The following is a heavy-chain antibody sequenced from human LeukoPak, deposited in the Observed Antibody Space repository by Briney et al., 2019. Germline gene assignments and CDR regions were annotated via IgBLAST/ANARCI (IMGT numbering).Heavy chain of an antibody. CDR2: ISSSGSTI. Sequence: GGSLRLSCAASGFTFSDYYMSWIRQAPGKGLEWVSYISSSGSTIYYADSVKGRFTISRDNAKNSLYLQMNSLRAEDTAVYYCAKDVTSSSWSNYFDYWGQGTLVTVSS. CDR3: AKDVTSSSWSNYFDY. CDR1: GFTFSDYY. V-gene: IGHV3-11*04. D-gene: IGHD6-13*01. J-gene: IGHJ4*02.